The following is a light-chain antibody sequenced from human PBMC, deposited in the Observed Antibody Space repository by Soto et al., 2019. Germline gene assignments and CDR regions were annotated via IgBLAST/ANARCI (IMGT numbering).Light chain of an antibody. CDR1: QNVNSNY. V-gene: IGKV3-20*01. Sequence: VLTQSPVPLSLSPGERATLSCRASQNVNSNYLAWYQQKPGQAPRLLIYGASRRATGIPDRFSGSGSGTDFTLTITRREPEDLAVYYCLQYSTARGTFGQGTKVDIK. CDR3: LQYSTARGT. J-gene: IGKJ1*01. CDR2: GAS.